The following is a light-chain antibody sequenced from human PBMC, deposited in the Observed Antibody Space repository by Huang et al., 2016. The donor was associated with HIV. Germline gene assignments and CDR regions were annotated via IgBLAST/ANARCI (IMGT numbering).Light chain of an antibody. J-gene: IGKJ5*01. V-gene: IGKV3-11*01. CDR3: QQRSKWPPIT. CDR2: EVS. Sequence: EIVLTQSPATLSLSPGERATLSCRASQSVGTYLAWYQQKSGHSPRLLIYEVSKRATGIPARFSGSGSGTDFTLSISSLEPEDFGIYYCQQRSKWPPITFGQGTRLEMK. CDR1: QSVGTY.